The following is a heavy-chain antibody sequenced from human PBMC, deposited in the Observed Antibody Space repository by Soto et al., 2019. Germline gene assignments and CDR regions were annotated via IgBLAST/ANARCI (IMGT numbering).Heavy chain of an antibody. V-gene: IGHV4-31*03. CDR2: IYYSGST. CDR1: GGSISSGGYY. D-gene: IGHD5-12*01. CDR3: ARDPAYSGYDYYI. Sequence: PSETLSLTCTVSGGSISSGGYYWSWIRQHPGKGLEWIGYIYYSGSTYYNPSLKSRVTISVDTSKNQFSLKLSSVTAADTAVYYCARDPAYSGYDYYIWGQGTLVTVSS. J-gene: IGHJ4*02.